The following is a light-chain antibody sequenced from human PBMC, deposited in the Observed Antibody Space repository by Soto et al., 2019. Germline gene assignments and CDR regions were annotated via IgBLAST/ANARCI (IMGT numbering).Light chain of an antibody. J-gene: IGKJ2*01. CDR3: QQYQTSPPRYT. CDR1: QTIRNNE. V-gene: IGKV3-20*01. CDR2: GAS. Sequence: EVILTQSPGTVSLSPGDRATLSCRASQTIRNNELGWYQQKFGQAPRLLIFGASNRATGIPDRFTGSGSGTDFTLTITRVEPEDFAVYYCQQYQTSPPRYTFGQGTILEI.